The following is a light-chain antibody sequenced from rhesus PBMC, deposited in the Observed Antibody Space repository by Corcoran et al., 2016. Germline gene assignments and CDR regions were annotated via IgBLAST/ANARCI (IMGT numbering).Light chain of an antibody. CDR2: KAS. CDR3: LQYSSSPWT. CDR1: QSISSW. Sequence: DIQMTQSPSSLSASVGDTVTITCRASQSISSWLAWYQQKPGKAPKLLIYKASSLQSGVPSRFSVSGSGTDFTLTISRLQPEDFATYYCLQYSSSPWTFGQGTKVEIK. J-gene: IGKJ1*01. V-gene: IGKV1-22*01.